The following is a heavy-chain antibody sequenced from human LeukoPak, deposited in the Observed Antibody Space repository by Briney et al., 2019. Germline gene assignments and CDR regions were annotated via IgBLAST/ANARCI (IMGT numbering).Heavy chain of an antibody. J-gene: IGHJ5*02. Sequence: SETLSLTCTVSGYSISSGYYWGWIRQPPGKGLEWIGSIYHSGSTYYNPSLKSRVTISVDTSKNQFSLKLSSVTAADTAVYYCARGTPKGVNWFDPWGQGTLVTVSS. CDR1: GYSISSGYY. D-gene: IGHD3-16*01. V-gene: IGHV4-38-2*02. CDR3: ARGTPKGVNWFDP. CDR2: IYHSGST.